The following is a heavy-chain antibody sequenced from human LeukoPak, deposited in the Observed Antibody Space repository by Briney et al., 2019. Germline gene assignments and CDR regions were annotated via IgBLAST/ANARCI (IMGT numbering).Heavy chain of an antibody. J-gene: IGHJ4*02. D-gene: IGHD3-22*01. CDR3: AKSLEIITTMSAWGDY. CDR1: GFTFSSYG. CDR2: IQYDGNNK. V-gene: IGHV3-30*02. Sequence: PGGSLRLSCAASGFTFSSYGMHWVRQAPGKGLEWVAFIQYDGNNKYYTDSVKGRFTISRDNSKNTMYLQMNSLRAEDTAVYYCAKSLEIITTMSAWGDYWGQGTLVTVSS.